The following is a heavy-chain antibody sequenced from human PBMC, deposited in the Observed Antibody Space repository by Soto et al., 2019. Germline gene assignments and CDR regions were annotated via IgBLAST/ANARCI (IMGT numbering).Heavy chain of an antibody. D-gene: IGHD4-17*01. Sequence: GGSLRLSCTDSGFNFGAYALSWFRQAPGKGLEWVGFIRSPAYGGTAEYAASVRDRFTISRDDSKTIAYLHMNSLKGEDTAVYYCTRGPLGPDYRDAVDFGGQGTMVTVSS. CDR3: TRGPLGPDYRDAVDF. CDR1: GFNFGAYA. J-gene: IGHJ3*01. V-gene: IGHV3-49*03. CDR2: IRSPAYGGTA.